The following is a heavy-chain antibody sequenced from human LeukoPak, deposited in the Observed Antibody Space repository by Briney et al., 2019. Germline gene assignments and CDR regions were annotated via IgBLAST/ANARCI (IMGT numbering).Heavy chain of an antibody. V-gene: IGHV3-30*18. CDR1: GFTFSTYD. J-gene: IGHJ3*02. D-gene: IGHD3-10*01. CDR3: AKDFGEAAFDI. CDR2: ISYEGSDK. Sequence: GGSLRLSCAASGFTFSTYDMHWVRQAPGKGLEWVAIISYEGSDKYYADSVKGRFTISRDNSKNTLYLQMNSLRAEDTAVYYCAKDFGEAAFDIWGQGTMVTVSS.